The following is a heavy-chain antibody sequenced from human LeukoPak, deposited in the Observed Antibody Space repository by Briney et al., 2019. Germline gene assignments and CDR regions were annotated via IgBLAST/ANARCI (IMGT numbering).Heavy chain of an antibody. J-gene: IGHJ5*02. CDR1: GFTLLNYW. D-gene: IGHD3-22*01. CDR2: ISSSGSTI. V-gene: IGHV3-48*03. CDR3: ARVGYYYDSSGYS. Sequence: GGSLRLSCAASGFTLLNYWMNWVRQAPGKGLGWVSYISSSGSTIYYADSVKGRFTISRDNAKNSLYLQMNSLRAEDTAVYYCARVGYYYDSSGYSWGQGTLVTVSS.